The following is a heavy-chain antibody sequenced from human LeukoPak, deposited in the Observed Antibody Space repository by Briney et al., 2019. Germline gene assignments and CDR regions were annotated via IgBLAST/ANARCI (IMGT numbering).Heavy chain of an antibody. CDR1: GYTFTSYD. CDR3: ARGRALWFGLRNFDY. Sequence: GASVKVSCKAAGYTFTSYDINWERQATGQGLEWMGWMNPNSGNTGYAQKFQGRVTMTRNTSISTAYMELSSLRSEDTAVYYCARGRALWFGLRNFDYWGQGTLVTVSS. V-gene: IGHV1-8*01. J-gene: IGHJ4*02. D-gene: IGHD3-10*01. CDR2: MNPNSGNT.